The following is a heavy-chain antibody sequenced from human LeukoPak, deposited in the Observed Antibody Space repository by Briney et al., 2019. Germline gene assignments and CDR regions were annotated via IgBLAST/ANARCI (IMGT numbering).Heavy chain of an antibody. D-gene: IGHD6-13*01. CDR2: IIPIFGTA. CDR3: ARHPLIAEVAHGWFDP. V-gene: IGHV1-69*13. Sequence: GASVKVSCKASGGTFSSYAISWVRQAPGQGLEWMGGIIPIFGTANYAQKFQGRVTITADESTSTAYMELSSLRSEDTAVYYCARHPLIAEVAHGWFDPWGQGTLVTVSS. J-gene: IGHJ5*02. CDR1: GGTFSSYA.